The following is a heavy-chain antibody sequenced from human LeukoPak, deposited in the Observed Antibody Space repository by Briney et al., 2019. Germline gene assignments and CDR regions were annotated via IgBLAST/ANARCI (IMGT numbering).Heavy chain of an antibody. CDR2: IYTSGST. CDR1: GGSISSGSYY. J-gene: IGHJ3*02. Sequence: PSETLSLTCTVSGGSISSGSYYWSWIRQPAGKGLEWIGRIYTSGSTNYNPSLKSRVTISVDTSKNQFSLKLSSVTAADTAVYYCARRLGSSWYYWYACDIWGQGTMVTVSS. V-gene: IGHV4-61*02. CDR3: ARRLGSSWYYWYACDI. D-gene: IGHD6-13*01.